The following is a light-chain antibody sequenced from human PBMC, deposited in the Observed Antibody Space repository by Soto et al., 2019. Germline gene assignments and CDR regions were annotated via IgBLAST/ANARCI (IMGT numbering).Light chain of an antibody. CDR1: GSNIGAGYD. CDR3: QSYDSSLSGWV. V-gene: IGLV1-40*01. CDR2: TNS. Sequence: QAVVTQPPSVSGAPGQRVTISCSGSGSNIGAGYDVHWYQHLPGTAPKLLIYTNSRRPSGVPDRFSGSKSGTSASLAITGLQSEDEADYYCQSYDSSLSGWVFGGGTKVTVL. J-gene: IGLJ3*02.